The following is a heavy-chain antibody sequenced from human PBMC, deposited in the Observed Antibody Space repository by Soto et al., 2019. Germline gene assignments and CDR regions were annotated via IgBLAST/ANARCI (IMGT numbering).Heavy chain of an antibody. CDR2: ISAYNGNT. J-gene: IGHJ5*02. CDR1: GYTFTSYG. Sequence: ASVKVSCKASGYTFTSYGISWVRQAPGQGLEWMGWISAYNGNTNYAQKLQGRVTMTTDTSTSTAYMELRSLRSDDTVVYYCARVLIRRTIFGVVINWFDPWGQGTLVTVFS. CDR3: ARVLIRRTIFGVVINWFDP. D-gene: IGHD3-3*01. V-gene: IGHV1-18*01.